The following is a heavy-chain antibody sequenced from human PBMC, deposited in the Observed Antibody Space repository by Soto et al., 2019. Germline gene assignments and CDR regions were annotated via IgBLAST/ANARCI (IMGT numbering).Heavy chain of an antibody. D-gene: IGHD3-9*01. J-gene: IGHJ4*02. CDR2: IYYSGST. Sequence: QLQLQESGPGLVKPSETLSLTCTVSGGSISSSSYYWGWIRQPPGEGLEWIGSIYYSGSTYYNPSLKSRVTISVDTSKNQFSLKLSSMTAADTAVYYCASPIRGSYFDYWGQGTLVTVSS. CDR1: GGSISSSSYY. CDR3: ASPIRGSYFDY. V-gene: IGHV4-39*01.